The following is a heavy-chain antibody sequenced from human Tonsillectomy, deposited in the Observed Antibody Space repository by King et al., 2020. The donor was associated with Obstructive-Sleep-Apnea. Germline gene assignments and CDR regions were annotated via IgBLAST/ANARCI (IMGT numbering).Heavy chain of an antibody. V-gene: IGHV4-4*02. CDR2: IYHSGGA. J-gene: IGHJ4*02. D-gene: IGHD1-26*01. CDR1: GGSISSSNW. CDR3: ASERQYSESLTAVYYFDY. Sequence: QLQESGPGLVKPSGTLSLTCAVSGGSISSSNWWSWVRQPPGKGLEWIGEIYHSGGANYNPPLKSRVTISVDKSKTQFSLKLRAVPAADTAVYYCASERQYSESLTAVYYFDYWGQGTLVTVSS.